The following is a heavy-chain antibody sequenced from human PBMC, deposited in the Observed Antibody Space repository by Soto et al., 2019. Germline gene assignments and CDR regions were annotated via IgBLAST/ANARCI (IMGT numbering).Heavy chain of an antibody. J-gene: IGHJ4*02. Sequence: QSTLKESGPSPVKPTQTLTVTCTLSGFSLSNSGVGVAWIRQPPGKALEWLALIYGDNDKRYSPSLKTRLTITKDTSKNQVVLTMTNMDPVDTATYYCAHCTLHDYGDYDPGTAHVFDSWGQGPLVTVSS. CDR1: GFSLSNSGVG. V-gene: IGHV2-5*02. CDR2: IYGDNDK. CDR3: AHCTLHDYGDYDPGTAHVFDS. D-gene: IGHD4-17*01.